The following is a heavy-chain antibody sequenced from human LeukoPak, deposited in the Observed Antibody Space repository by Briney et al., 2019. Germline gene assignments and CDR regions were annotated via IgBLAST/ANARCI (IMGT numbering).Heavy chain of an antibody. CDR2: INYRGST. CDR3: ARSRPGGVLTIDSLDS. CDR1: SGSISDYH. D-gene: IGHD3-16*01. V-gene: IGHV4-59*08. J-gene: IGHJ4*02. Sequence: PSETLSLTCTVASGSISDYHWNWIRHPPGKGLEGIGNINYRGSTKYYTSIKSRVTIAVDTSKNHLSRKLSSVTAADTAVYYCARSRPGGVLTIDSLDSWGQGTLVTVSS.